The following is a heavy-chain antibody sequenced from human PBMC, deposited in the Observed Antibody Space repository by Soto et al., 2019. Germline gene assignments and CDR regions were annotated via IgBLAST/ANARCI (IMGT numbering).Heavy chain of an antibody. D-gene: IGHD3-10*01. J-gene: IGHJ6*02. Sequence: QVQLVQSGAEEKKPGASVKVSCKASGYTFTSYAMHWVRQAPGQRLEWMGWINAGNGNTKYSQKFQGRVTITRDTSESTAYMELSSLRSEDTAVYYCARGVLWFGEQGGGMDVWGQGTTVTVSS. CDR2: INAGNGNT. CDR1: GYTFTSYA. CDR3: ARGVLWFGEQGGGMDV. V-gene: IGHV1-3*05.